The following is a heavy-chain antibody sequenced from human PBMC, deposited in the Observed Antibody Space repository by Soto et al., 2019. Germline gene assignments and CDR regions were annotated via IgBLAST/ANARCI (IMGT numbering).Heavy chain of an antibody. V-gene: IGHV4-59*01. D-gene: IGHD5-12*01. J-gene: IGHJ4*02. CDR3: ATARDGYLPYYFDY. CDR2: IYYSGST. Sequence: NPSETLSLTCTVSGGSISSYYWSWIRQPPGKGLEWIGYIYYSGSTNYNPSLKSRVTISVDTSKNQFSLKLSSVTAADTAVYYCATARDGYLPYYFDYWGQGTLVTVSS. CDR1: GGSISSYY.